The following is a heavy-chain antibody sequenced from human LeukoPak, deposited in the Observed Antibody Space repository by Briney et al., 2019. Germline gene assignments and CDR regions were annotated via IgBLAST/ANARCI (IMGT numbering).Heavy chain of an antibody. Sequence: PSETLSLTCTVSGGSISSYYWSWIRQPPGKGLEWIGYIYYSGSTNYNPSLKSRVTISVDTSKNQFSLKLSSVTAADTAVYYCARSSYDILTGPGYFDYWGQGTLVTVSS. J-gene: IGHJ4*02. CDR2: IYYSGST. CDR1: GGSISSYY. CDR3: ARSSYDILTGPGYFDY. D-gene: IGHD3-9*01. V-gene: IGHV4-59*01.